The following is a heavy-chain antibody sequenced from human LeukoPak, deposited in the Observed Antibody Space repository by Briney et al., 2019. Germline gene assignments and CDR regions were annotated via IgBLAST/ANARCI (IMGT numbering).Heavy chain of an antibody. D-gene: IGHD2-2*01. V-gene: IGHV5-51*01. CDR3: ARQWRGYCSGTSCYLPNWFDP. Sequence: GESLKISCKGSGYSFTSYWIGWVRQMPGKGLEWMGIIYPGDSDTRYSPSFQGQVTISADKSISTAYLQWSSLKASDTAMYYCARQWRGYCSGTSCYLPNWFDPWGQGTLVTVSS. CDR2: IYPGDSDT. J-gene: IGHJ5*02. CDR1: GYSFTSYW.